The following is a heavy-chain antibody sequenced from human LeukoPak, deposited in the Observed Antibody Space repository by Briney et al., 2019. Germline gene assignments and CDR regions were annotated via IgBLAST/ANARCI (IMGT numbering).Heavy chain of an antibody. CDR1: GYTFTSYG. V-gene: IGHV1-18*04. Sequence: ASVKVSCKASGYTFTSYGISWVRQAPGQGLEWMGWISAYNGNTNYAQKPQGRVTMTTDTSTSTAYMELRSLRSDDTAVYYCARVLGGIAVAGLYVYPYSFDYWGQGTLVTVSS. CDR2: ISAYNGNT. CDR3: ARVLGGIAVAGLYVYPYSFDY. D-gene: IGHD6-19*01. J-gene: IGHJ4*02.